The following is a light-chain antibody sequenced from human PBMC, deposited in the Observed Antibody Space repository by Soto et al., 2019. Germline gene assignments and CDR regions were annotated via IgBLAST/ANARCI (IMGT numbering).Light chain of an antibody. CDR2: SAF. CDR1: QSSSTY. CDR3: LQDYKYTWT. V-gene: IGKV1-6*01. J-gene: IGKJ1*01. Sequence: IQMTQSPSSLSASVGDSVTLTCRASQSSSTYVHWYQQKPGKAPKLMTYSAFSLQRWGPSRFSGSGSVTYFTLTISSLQPADFATYYCLQDYKYTWTFGPGTNVDIK.